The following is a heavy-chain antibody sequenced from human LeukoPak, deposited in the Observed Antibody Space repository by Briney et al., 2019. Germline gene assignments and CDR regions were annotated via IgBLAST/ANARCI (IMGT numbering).Heavy chain of an antibody. V-gene: IGHV4-4*02. CDR2: IYRSGAT. D-gene: IGHD3-16*01. CDR3: TMGGQDYSWGSSFKDAFDF. J-gene: IGHJ3*01. Sequence: SETLSLTCTVSGGSIDTSNWWSWVRQPPGKGLEWIGQIYRSGATNYRPSLMSRVTISVDRSNNQFSLKLTSVTAADTAMYFCTMGGQDYSWGSSFKDAFDFWGRGTMVTVSS. CDR1: GGSIDTSNW.